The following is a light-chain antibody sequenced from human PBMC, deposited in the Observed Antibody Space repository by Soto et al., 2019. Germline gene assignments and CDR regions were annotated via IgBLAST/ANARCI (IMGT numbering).Light chain of an antibody. CDR2: QDN. CDR1: KLGDKY. Sequence: SYELTQPPSVSVSPGQTASITCSGDKLGDKYACWYQQKPGQSPVLVIYQDNNRPSGIPERFSGSNSGNTATLTISGTQPMDEADYYCQAWDSSAFYVFGSGTKVTVL. V-gene: IGLV3-1*01. CDR3: QAWDSSAFYV. J-gene: IGLJ1*01.